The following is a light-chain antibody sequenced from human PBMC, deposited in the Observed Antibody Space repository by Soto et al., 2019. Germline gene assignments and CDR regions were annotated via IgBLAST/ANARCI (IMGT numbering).Light chain of an antibody. CDR2: FAS. V-gene: IGKV3-15*01. Sequence: EILMTQPPATLSLSPGEVATLSFRCSQSVSSNLAWYQQKPGQAPRLLIYFASTRATGIPARFSGSGSGTEFSLTISSLQSEDFAVYYCQQYNNWPGHTRTFGHGTKVDIK. CDR1: QSVSSN. CDR3: QQYNNWPGHTRT. J-gene: IGKJ1*01.